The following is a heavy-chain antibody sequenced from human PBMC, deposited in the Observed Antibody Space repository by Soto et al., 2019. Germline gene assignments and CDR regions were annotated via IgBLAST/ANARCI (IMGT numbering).Heavy chain of an antibody. CDR1: SGSISTSSSY. J-gene: IGHJ4*02. CDR3: GAQDYGAKGYYLEN. CDR2: IYYSGNT. Sequence: QLQLQESGPGLVKPSETLSLTCTVSSGSISTSSSYWGWIRQPPGKGLEWIGSIYYSGNTYYNPSLKSRFTISIDTSKTQFSLKLNAVTAADTAVYYGGAQDYGAKGYYLENWGQGTLVTVSS. V-gene: IGHV4-39*01. D-gene: IGHD4-17*01.